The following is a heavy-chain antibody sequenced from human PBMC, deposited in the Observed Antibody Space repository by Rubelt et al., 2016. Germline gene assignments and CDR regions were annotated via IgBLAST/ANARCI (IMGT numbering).Heavy chain of an antibody. D-gene: IGHD1-26*01. V-gene: IGHV4-34*01. CDR2: ITHSGST. J-gene: IGHJ6*02. CDR1: GGSFSGYY. Sequence: QVQLQQWGAGLLKPSETLSLTCAVYGGSFSGYYWSWIRQPPGKGLEWIGEITHSGSTNYNPSLKRRVTIPVETSKNQFSLELGSVTAADTAGYYCARGRMGFHYYYYGMDVWGQGTTVTVSS. CDR3: ARGRMGFHYYYYGMDV.